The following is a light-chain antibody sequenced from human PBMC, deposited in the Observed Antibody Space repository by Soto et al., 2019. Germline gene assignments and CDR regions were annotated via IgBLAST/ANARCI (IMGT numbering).Light chain of an antibody. CDR1: QNIHNW. CDR2: KAS. Sequence: DIQMTQSPSTLSASVGDRVTITCRASQNIHNWLAWYQQKPGKAPKLLIYKASTLKSGVPSRFSGSGSGTEFTLTISSLQPDDFATYYCQHYNSYSEAFGQGTKVDI. V-gene: IGKV1-5*03. J-gene: IGKJ1*01. CDR3: QHYNSYSEA.